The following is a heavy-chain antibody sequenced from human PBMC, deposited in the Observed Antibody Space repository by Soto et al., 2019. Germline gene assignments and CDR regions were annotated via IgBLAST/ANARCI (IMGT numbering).Heavy chain of an antibody. CDR2: ISGSGGST. J-gene: IGHJ4*02. V-gene: IGHV3-23*01. Sequence: PGGSLRLSCAASGFTFSSYAMSWVRQAPGKGLEWVSAISGSGGSTYYADSVKGRFTISRDNFKNTLYLQMNSLRAEDTAVYYCAKEYEYSSGWERIDYWGQGTLVTVSS. D-gene: IGHD6-19*01. CDR3: AKEYEYSSGWERIDY. CDR1: GFTFSSYA.